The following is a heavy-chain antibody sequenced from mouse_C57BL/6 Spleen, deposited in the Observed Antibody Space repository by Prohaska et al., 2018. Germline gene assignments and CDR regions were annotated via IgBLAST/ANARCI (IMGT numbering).Heavy chain of an antibody. Sequence: ASVKISCKASGYAFSSSWMNWVKQRPGKGLEWIGRIYPGDGDTNYNGKFKGKATLTADKSSSTAYMQLSSLTSEDSAVYFCARYYYGSSYLDYWGQGTTLTVSS. CDR2: IYPGDGDT. CDR3: ARYYYGSSYLDY. V-gene: IGHV1-82*01. D-gene: IGHD1-1*01. CDR1: GYAFSSSW. J-gene: IGHJ2*01.